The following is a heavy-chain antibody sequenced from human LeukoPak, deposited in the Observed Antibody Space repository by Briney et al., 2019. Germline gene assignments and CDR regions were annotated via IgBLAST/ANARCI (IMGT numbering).Heavy chain of an antibody. D-gene: IGHD6-6*01. V-gene: IGHV4-34*01. J-gene: IGHJ5*02. CDR3: AGFRAVGAARRRGNWFDP. Sequence: PSETLSLTCAVYGGSFSGYYWSWIRQPPGKGLEWIGEINHSGSTNYNPSLKSRVTISVDTSKNQFSLKLSSVTAADTAVYCCAGFRAVGAARRRGNWFDPWGQGTLVTVSS. CDR2: INHSGST. CDR1: GGSFSGYY.